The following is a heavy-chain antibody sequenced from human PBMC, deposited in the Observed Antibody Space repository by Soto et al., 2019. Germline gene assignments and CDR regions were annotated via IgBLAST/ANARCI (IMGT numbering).Heavy chain of an antibody. J-gene: IGHJ5*02. CDR2: IYYSGST. CDR3: GTPTEAYDFCSGYPGFFDP. V-gene: IGHV4-39*01. D-gene: IGHD3-3*01. CDR1: GGSISGGSHY. Sequence: SDTLSLTCTVSGGSISGGSHYWGWIRQPPGKGREWIGSIYYSGSTYYNPSLKSRVTISVDTSKNQFSLKLSSVTAADTAVYYCGTPTEAYDFCSGYPGFFDPWGQATLLTVSS.